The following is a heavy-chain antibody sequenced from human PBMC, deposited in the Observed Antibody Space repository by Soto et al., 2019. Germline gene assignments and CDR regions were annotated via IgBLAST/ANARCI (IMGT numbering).Heavy chain of an antibody. J-gene: IGHJ4*02. CDR3: AKDLFHGQYSSSSPPDY. CDR1: GFTVSIYA. D-gene: IGHD6-6*01. CDR2: IGGSGDNT. Sequence: HGGSLRLSCAASGFTVSIYAMSWVRQAPGKGLEWVSVIGGSGDNTYYADSVKGRFTISRDNSKNTLYMQMNSLRAEDTAVYYCAKDLFHGQYSSSSPPDYWGQGTLVTVSS. V-gene: IGHV3-23*01.